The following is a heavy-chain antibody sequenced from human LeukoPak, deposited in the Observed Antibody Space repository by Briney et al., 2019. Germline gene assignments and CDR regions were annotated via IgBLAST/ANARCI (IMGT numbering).Heavy chain of an antibody. Sequence: PGGSLRLSCAASGFTFSSYSMNWVRQAPGKGLEWIGEINHSGSTNYNPSLKSRVTISVDTSKNQFSLKLSSVTAADTAVYYCARGGPYYDFWSGYYFWGQGTLVTVSS. V-gene: IGHV4-34*01. CDR2: INHSGST. CDR3: ARGGPYYDFWSGYYF. J-gene: IGHJ4*02. D-gene: IGHD3-3*01. CDR1: GFTFSSYS.